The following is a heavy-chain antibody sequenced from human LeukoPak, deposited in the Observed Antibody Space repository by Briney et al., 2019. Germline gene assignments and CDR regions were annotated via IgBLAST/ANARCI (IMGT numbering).Heavy chain of an antibody. CDR1: GGSISSYY. D-gene: IGHD6-13*01. CDR3: ARGPSGSSWYKWFDP. CDR2: IYYSGST. V-gene: IGHV4-59*12. Sequence: SETLSLTCTVSGGSISSYYWSWIRQPPGKGLEWIGYIYYSGSTNYKPSLKSRVTISVDTSKNQFSLKLSSVTAADTAVYYCARGPSGSSWYKWFDPWGQGTLVTVSS. J-gene: IGHJ5*02.